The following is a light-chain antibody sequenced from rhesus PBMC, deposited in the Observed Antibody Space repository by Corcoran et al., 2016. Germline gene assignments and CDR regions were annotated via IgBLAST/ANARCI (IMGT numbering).Light chain of an antibody. Sequence: DIQMTQSPSSLSASVGDRVTITFRASQGISNWLSSYQQKPGKAPKLLIYRASNLETGVPSRFSGSGSGTYFTLTITSLQPEDIAIYYCQQHDTSPFTFGPGTKLDIK. CDR3: QQHDTSPFT. V-gene: IGKV1-69*01. J-gene: IGKJ3*01. CDR2: RAS. CDR1: QGISNW.